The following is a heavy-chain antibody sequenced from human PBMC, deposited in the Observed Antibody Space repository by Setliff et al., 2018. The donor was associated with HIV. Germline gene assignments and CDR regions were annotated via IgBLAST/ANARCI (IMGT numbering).Heavy chain of an antibody. J-gene: IGHJ4*02. D-gene: IGHD3-3*01. CDR1: GFTFSSYA. Sequence: GGSLRLSCAASGFTFSSYAMHWVRQAPGKGLEWVAVISYDGSNKYYADSVKSRFTISRDNSKNTLYLQMNSLRAEDTAVYYCARGSFWSGYYFDYWGQGTLVTVPQ. V-gene: IGHV3-30*04. CDR3: ARGSFWSGYYFDY. CDR2: ISYDGSNK.